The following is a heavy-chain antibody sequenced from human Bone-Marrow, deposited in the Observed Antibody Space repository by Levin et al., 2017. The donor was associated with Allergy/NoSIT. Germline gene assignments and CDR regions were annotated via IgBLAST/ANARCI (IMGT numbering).Heavy chain of an antibody. Sequence: GGSLRLSCAASGFTFSSYAMSWVRQAPGKGLEWVSAISGSGGSTYYADSVKGRFTISRDNSKNTLYLQMNSLRAEDTAVYYCAKDTLPVRLVKGYCTNGVCGGYYYYYYGMDVWGQGTTVTVSS. V-gene: IGHV3-23*01. CDR2: ISGSGGST. CDR3: AKDTLPVRLVKGYCTNGVCGGYYYYYYGMDV. J-gene: IGHJ6*02. D-gene: IGHD2-8*01. CDR1: GFTFSSYA.